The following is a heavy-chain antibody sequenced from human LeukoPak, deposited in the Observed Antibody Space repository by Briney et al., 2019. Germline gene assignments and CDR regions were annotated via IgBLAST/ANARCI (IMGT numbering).Heavy chain of an antibody. CDR1: EFTFSSYE. V-gene: IGHV3-48*03. CDR3: ARVLRYCSGGNCYSGGLGYMDV. D-gene: IGHD2-15*01. Sequence: GGSLRLSCAASEFTFSSYEMNWVRQAPGKGLEWVSYISSSGSTIYYADSVKGRFTISRDNAKNSLYLQMNSLRAEDTAVYYCARVLRYCSGGNCYSGGLGYMDVWGKGTTVTISS. CDR2: ISSSGSTI. J-gene: IGHJ6*03.